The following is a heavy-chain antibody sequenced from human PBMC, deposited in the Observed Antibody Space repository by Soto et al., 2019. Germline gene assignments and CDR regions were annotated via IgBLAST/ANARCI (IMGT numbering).Heavy chain of an antibody. Sequence: EVQLVESGGGLVKPGGSLRLSCAASGFTFSDAWMTWCRQAPGKGLEWVGRIKDKTDGGATDYAAPGKGRFSISRDDSKNTVSLHMNSLKTEDTARYYCTADWALSQLDYESGWGSYRRFEYWGQGTLVIVSS. CDR2: IKDKTDGGAT. V-gene: IGHV3-15*01. CDR1: GFTFSDAW. D-gene: IGHD3-16*02. J-gene: IGHJ4*02. CDR3: TADWALSQLDYESGWGSYRRFEY.